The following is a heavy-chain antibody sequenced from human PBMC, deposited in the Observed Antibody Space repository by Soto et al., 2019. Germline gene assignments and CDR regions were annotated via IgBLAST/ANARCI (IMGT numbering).Heavy chain of an antibody. CDR1: GFTFSSYW. D-gene: IGHD2-2*01. CDR3: ARDVRFFCSSTSCHSNYYYYMDV. CDR2: MNNDGSYI. J-gene: IGHJ6*03. V-gene: IGHV3-74*01. Sequence: PGGSLRLSCAASGFTFSSYWMYWVRQAPGKGLEWVSHMNNDGSYIIYADSVKGRFIFSRDNAKNTLYLQMNSLRAEDTAVYYCARDVRFFCSSTSCHSNYYYYMDVWGKGTTVTVSS.